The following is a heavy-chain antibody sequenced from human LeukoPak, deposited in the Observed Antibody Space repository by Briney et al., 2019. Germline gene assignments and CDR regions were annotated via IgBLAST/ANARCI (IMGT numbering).Heavy chain of an antibody. J-gene: IGHJ6*04. CDR2: IWYDGSNK. Sequence: GGSLRLSCAASGFTFSSYGMHWVRQAPGKGLEWVAVIWYDGSNKYYADSVKGRFTIPRDNSKNTLYLQMNSLRAEDTAVYYCARDRDNWNDSSYYYYGMDVWGKGTTVTVSS. CDR1: GFTFSSYG. V-gene: IGHV3-33*01. CDR3: ARDRDNWNDSSYYYYGMDV. D-gene: IGHD1-1*01.